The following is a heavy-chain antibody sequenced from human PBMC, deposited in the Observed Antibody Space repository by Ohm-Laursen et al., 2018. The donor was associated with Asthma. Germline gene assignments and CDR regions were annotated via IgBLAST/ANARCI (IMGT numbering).Heavy chain of an antibody. Sequence: SDTLSLTCTVSGGSVSSGSYYWSWIRQPPGKGLEWIGYIYYSGSTNYNPSLKSRVTISVDTSKNQFSLKLSSVTAADTAVYYCARGYCSSTSCYSGYYYYGMDVWGQGTTVTVSS. V-gene: IGHV4-61*01. D-gene: IGHD2-2*01. CDR2: IYYSGST. CDR3: ARGYCSSTSCYSGYYYYGMDV. J-gene: IGHJ6*02. CDR1: GGSVSSGSYY.